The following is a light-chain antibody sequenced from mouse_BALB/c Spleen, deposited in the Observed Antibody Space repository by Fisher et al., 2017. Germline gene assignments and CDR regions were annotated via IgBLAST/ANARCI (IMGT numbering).Light chain of an antibody. CDR3: QQWSSNPPT. J-gene: IGKJ5*01. CDR1: SSVSS. V-gene: IGKV4-59*01. Sequence: IVMTQSPAIMSASSGEKVTMTCSASSSVSSSYLHWYQQKSGTSPKRWIYDTSKLASGVPARFSGSGSGTSYSLTISSMEAEDAATYYCQQWSSNPPTFGAGTKLELK. CDR2: DTS.